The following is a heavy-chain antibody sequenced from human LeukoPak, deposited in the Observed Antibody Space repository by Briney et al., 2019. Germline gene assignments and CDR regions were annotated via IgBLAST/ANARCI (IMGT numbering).Heavy chain of an antibody. CDR3: ARGADSGYDSAGVYNYYPMDV. CDR2: VWFDGSNK. CDR1: GFIFRTYG. J-gene: IGHJ6*02. D-gene: IGHD5-12*01. V-gene: IGHV3-33*01. Sequence: GRSLRLSCVASGFIFRTYGMHWVRQAPGKGLEWVAVVWFDGSNKYYTDSAKGRLTISRDNSKSTLYLQMSSLRVEDTAVYYCARGADSGYDSAGVYNYYPMDVWGQGTTLTVSS.